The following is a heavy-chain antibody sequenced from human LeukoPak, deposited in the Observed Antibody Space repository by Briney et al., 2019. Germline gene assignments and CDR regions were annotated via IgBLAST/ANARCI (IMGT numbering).Heavy chain of an antibody. CDR1: GYSFTSYW. J-gene: IGHJ5*02. CDR3: ARLNHYCSGGSCYSGNWFDP. CDR2: IYPGDSDT. Sequence: GESLKISCKGSGYSFTSYWIGWVRQMPGKGLEWMGIIYPGDSDTRYSPSFQGQVTISADKSISTAYLQWSSLKASGTAMYYCARLNHYCSGGSCYSGNWFDPWGQGTLVTVSS. D-gene: IGHD2-15*01. V-gene: IGHV5-51*01.